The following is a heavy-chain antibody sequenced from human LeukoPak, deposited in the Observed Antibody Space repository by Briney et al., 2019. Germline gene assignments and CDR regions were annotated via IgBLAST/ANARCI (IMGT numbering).Heavy chain of an antibody. CDR2: ISGSGGIT. CDR1: GFTFSSYA. V-gene: IGHV3-23*01. J-gene: IGHJ4*02. Sequence: GGSLRLTCAASGFTFSSYAMSWVRQAPGKGLEWVSAISGSGGITSYADSVKGRFTISRDNSKNTLYLQMNSLRAEDTAVYYCAKGDTTWELPHDYWGQGTLVTVSS. D-gene: IGHD1-26*01. CDR3: AKGDTTWELPHDY.